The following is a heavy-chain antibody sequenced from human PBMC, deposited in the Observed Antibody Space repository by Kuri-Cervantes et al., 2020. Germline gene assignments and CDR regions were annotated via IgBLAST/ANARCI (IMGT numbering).Heavy chain of an antibody. D-gene: IGHD5-24*01. V-gene: IGHV1-69*04. CDR3: ARDDRRDGYVRDV. CDR1: GGTFSSYT. J-gene: IGHJ6*02. Sequence: SVKVSCKASGGTFSSYTIGWVRQAPGQGLEWMGRVIPILGIANYAQKFQGRVTITADKSTSTAYMELSSLRSEDTAVYYCARDDRRDGYVRDVWGQGTTVTV. CDR2: VIPILGIA.